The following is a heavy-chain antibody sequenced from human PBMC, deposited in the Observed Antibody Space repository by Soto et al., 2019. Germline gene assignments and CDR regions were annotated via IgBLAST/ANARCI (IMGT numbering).Heavy chain of an antibody. Sequence: RGSLGVACASSGFTFSNAWMSWVRQAPGKGLELVGRIKSKTDGGTTDYAAPVKGRFTISRDDSKNTLYLQMNRLKTEDTAVYYCTTDTLGITIFGVVIIQDYWGQGTMVTVSS. CDR1: GFTFSNAW. J-gene: IGHJ4*02. V-gene: IGHV3-15*01. CDR3: TTDTLGITIFGVVIIQDY. D-gene: IGHD3-3*01. CDR2: IKSKTDGGTT.